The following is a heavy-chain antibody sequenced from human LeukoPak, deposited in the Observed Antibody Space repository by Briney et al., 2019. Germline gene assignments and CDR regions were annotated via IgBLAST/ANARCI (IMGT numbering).Heavy chain of an antibody. Sequence: SETLSLTCTVSGGSISGSGYYWGWVRQPPGKGLEWIGSIYESGSIYYNPSLNSRVTISVDTSKNQFSLKLSSVTAADTAVYYCARAPDYDFWSGPTAYFDYWGQGTLVTVSS. V-gene: IGHV4-39*07. CDR1: GGSISGSGYY. CDR2: IYESGSI. CDR3: ARAPDYDFWSGPTAYFDY. J-gene: IGHJ4*02. D-gene: IGHD3-3*01.